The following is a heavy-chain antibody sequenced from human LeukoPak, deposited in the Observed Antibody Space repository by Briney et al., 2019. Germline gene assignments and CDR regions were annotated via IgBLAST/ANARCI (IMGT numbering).Heavy chain of an antibody. Sequence: PGGSLRLSCAASEFTFSSYSMNWVRQAPGRGLEWVAVISYDGRNKYNAASVKGRLTISRDNSKKTLYLQLNSLRTEDTAVYYCARKENVYYYFDYWGQGTLVTVSS. CDR2: ISYDGRNK. CDR3: ARKENVYYYFDY. V-gene: IGHV3-30*03. J-gene: IGHJ4*02. CDR1: EFTFSSYS. D-gene: IGHD3-10*01.